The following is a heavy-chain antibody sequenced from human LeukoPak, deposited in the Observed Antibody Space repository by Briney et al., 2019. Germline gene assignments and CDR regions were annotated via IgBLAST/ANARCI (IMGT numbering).Heavy chain of an antibody. D-gene: IGHD1-26*01. CDR1: GFNFSSYS. V-gene: IGHV3-21*01. CDR2: ISSSSSFR. J-gene: IGHJ4*02. Sequence: GGSLRLSCAASGFNFSSYSMNWVRQAPGKGLEWVSSISSSSSFRYYADSVKGRFTVSRDNAKNSLYLQMNSLRAEDTAVYYCAREPSGTYWLDYWGQGTLVTVSS. CDR3: AREPSGTYWLDY.